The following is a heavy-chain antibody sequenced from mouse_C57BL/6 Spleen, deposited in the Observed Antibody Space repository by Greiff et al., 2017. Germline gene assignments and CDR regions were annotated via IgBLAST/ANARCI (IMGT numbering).Heavy chain of an antibody. Sequence: QVQLQQSGPELVKPGASVKISCKASGYAFSSSWMNWVKQRPGKGLEWIGRIYPGDGDTNYNGKFKGKATLTADKSSSTAYMQLSSLTSEDSAVYFCARGRLGTYAMDYWGQGTSVTVSS. CDR3: ARGRLGTYAMDY. CDR1: GYAFSSSW. CDR2: IYPGDGDT. D-gene: IGHD4-1*01. V-gene: IGHV1-82*01. J-gene: IGHJ4*01.